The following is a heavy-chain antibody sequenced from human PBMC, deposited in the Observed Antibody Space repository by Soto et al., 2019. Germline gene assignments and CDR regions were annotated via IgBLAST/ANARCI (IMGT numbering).Heavy chain of an antibody. J-gene: IGHJ3*02. CDR2: ISAYNGNT. CDR1: GYTFTSYG. D-gene: IGHD3-3*01. CDR3: ANPINYEHQVFDI. V-gene: IGHV1-18*01. Sequence: ASVKVSCKASGYTFTSYGISCVRQAPGQGLEWMGWISAYNGNTNYAQKLQGRVTMTTDTSTSTAYMELRSLRSDDTAVYYCANPINYEHQVFDIWGKGTTVPVS.